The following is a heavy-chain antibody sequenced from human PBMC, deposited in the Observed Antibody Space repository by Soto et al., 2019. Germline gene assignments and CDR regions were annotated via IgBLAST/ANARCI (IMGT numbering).Heavy chain of an antibody. D-gene: IGHD2-2*01. V-gene: IGHV3-7*04. CDR2: IKQDGSEK. Sequence: EVQLVESGGGLVQPGGSLRLSCAASAFTFRNYWMSWVRQAPGKGLECVAKIKQDGSEKYYVDSVKGRFTISRDNAKNSVYRQLNSLTVEDTAMYYCARASRSTSGAIDYWGQGPLVTVSS. J-gene: IGHJ4*02. CDR3: ARASRSTSGAIDY. CDR1: AFTFRNYW.